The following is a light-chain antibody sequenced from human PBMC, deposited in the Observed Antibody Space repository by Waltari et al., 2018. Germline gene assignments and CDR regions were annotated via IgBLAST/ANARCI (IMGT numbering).Light chain of an antibody. CDR3: SSYAGSSKGV. V-gene: IGLV2-23*02. CDR2: AVS. J-gene: IGLJ2*01. Sequence: QSALTQPASVSGSPGQSITISCTGTSSDVGNYKRVSWYQQHPGKAPKLMFYAVSKRPPGVSDRFSGSKAGDMASLTIAGLQPEDEAEYFCSSYAGSSKGVFGGGTKVTVL. CDR1: SSDVGNYKR.